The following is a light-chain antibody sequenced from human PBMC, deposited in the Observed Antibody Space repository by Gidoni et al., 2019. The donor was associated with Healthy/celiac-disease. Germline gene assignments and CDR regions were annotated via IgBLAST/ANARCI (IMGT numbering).Light chain of an antibody. CDR3: QQYDNLPRT. Sequence: IQMTQSPSSLSASVGDRVTITCQASQDISNYLNWYQQKPGKAPKLLIYDASNLETGVPSRFSGSGSGTDFTFTISSLQPEDIATYYCQQYDNLPRTFGQXTKVEIK. J-gene: IGKJ1*01. V-gene: IGKV1-33*01. CDR1: QDISNY. CDR2: DAS.